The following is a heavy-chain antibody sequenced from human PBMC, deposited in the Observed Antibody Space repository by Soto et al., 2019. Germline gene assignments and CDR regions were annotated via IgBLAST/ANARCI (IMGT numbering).Heavy chain of an antibody. J-gene: IGHJ4*02. D-gene: IGHD3-9*01. Sequence: LRLSCAASGFTFRSFAMGWVRQAPGKGLEWVSGISGSGGGTYYADSVKGRFTISRDNSKNTLYLQMNTLRVEDTAIYYCAKGYFDWLSHVYFDYWGQGTLVTVSS. V-gene: IGHV3-23*01. CDR2: ISGSGGGT. CDR1: GFTFRSFA. CDR3: AKGYFDWLSHVYFDY.